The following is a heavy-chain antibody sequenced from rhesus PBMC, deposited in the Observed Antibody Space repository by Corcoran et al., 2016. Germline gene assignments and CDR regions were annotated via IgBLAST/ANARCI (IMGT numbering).Heavy chain of an antibody. D-gene: IGHD2-15*01. Sequence: QLQLQESGPGLVKPSETLSLTCAVPGGSISSTSWSWIRQPPGKGLEWIGRISGSGGSTDYNPSLKSRVTMSTDTSKNQFSLKLSSVTAADTAVYYCARDWVLKGRFDYWGQGVLVTVSS. V-gene: IGHV4-173*01. CDR2: ISGSGGST. CDR1: GGSISSTS. J-gene: IGHJ4*01. CDR3: ARDWVLKGRFDY.